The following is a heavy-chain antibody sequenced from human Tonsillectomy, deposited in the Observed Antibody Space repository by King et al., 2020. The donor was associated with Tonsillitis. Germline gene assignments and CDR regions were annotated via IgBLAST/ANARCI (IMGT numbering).Heavy chain of an antibody. Sequence: VQLQQWGAGLLKPSETLSLTCAVYGGSFSGYYWSWIRQPPGKGLEWIGEINHSGSTNYNPSLKSRVTISVDTSKNQFSLKLSSVTAADTAVYYCARGGVTQPDNWFDPWGQGTLVTVSS. CDR1: GGSFSGYY. D-gene: IGHD5-18*01. CDR3: ARGGVTQPDNWFDP. CDR2: INHSGST. V-gene: IGHV4-34*01. J-gene: IGHJ5*02.